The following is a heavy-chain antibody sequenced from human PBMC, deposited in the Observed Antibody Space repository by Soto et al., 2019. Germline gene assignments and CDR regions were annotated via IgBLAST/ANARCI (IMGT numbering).Heavy chain of an antibody. D-gene: IGHD6-25*01. V-gene: IGHV4-4*02. CDR2: IFHTGGT. CDR1: SDSISGENW. Sequence: QVQLQESSPGLVQPSETLSLTCTVSSDSISGENWWSWVRQPPGMGLEWIGEIFHTGGTNYNPSLKSRVTMEVDKSKNQFSLKLISATAADTAVYYCARVFSSGSGWMYYFDFWGQGALVSVSS. J-gene: IGHJ4*02. CDR3: ARVFSSGSGWMYYFDF.